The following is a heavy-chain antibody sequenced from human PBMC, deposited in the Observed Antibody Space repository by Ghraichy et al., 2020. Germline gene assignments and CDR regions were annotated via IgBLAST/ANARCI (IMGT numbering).Heavy chain of an antibody. D-gene: IGHD3-10*01. V-gene: IGHV1-69*02. Sequence: SVKVSCKASGGPFSIYTISWVRQAPGQGLEWMGRIISILGIANYAQKFQDRVTITADKSTSTAYMELSSLKSEDTAIYYCARFGDNWFDPWGQGTLVTVSS. J-gene: IGHJ5*02. CDR3: ARFGDNWFDP. CDR1: GGPFSIYT. CDR2: IISILGIA.